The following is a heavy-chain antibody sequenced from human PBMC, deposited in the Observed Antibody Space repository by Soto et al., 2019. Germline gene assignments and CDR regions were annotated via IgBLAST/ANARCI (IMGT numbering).Heavy chain of an antibody. Sequence: PGGSLRLSCVASGFPFGDYYMSWIRQAPGKGLEWISYISSGSTTIYYADSVKGRFTISRDDAKNSLYPQMNSLRAEDTALYYCARDPLYYGSGFDYWGQGTLVTVSS. D-gene: IGHD3-10*01. CDR3: ARDPLYYGSGFDY. J-gene: IGHJ4*02. CDR1: GFPFGDYY. CDR2: ISSGSTTI. V-gene: IGHV3-11*01.